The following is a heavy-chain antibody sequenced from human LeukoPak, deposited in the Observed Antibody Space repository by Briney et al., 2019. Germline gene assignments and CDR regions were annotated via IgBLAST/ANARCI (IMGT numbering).Heavy chain of an antibody. CDR2: IFYTGSA. CDR3: ARLTTYYFDY. V-gene: IGHV4-39*01. D-gene: IGHD3-3*01. J-gene: IGHJ4*02. Sequence: SETLSLTCTVSGGSITTTTYYWGWIRQPPGKGLEWIGSIFYTGSAYYTPSLGSRVTMSVDTSKNQFSLRLGSVTAAGTAVYYCARLTTYYFDYWGQGTLVTVSS. CDR1: GGSITTTTYY.